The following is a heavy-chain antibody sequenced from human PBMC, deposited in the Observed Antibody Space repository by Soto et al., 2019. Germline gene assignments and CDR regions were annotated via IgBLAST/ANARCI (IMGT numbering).Heavy chain of an antibody. CDR1: GYTFTGYY. CDR2: INPNSGGT. J-gene: IGHJ4*02. V-gene: IGHV1-2*04. Sequence: SVKVSCKASGYTFTGYYMHWVRQAPGQGLEWMGWINPNSGGTNYAQKFQGWVTMTRDTSISTAYMELSRLRSDDTAVYYCARISCGGDCYSDYFDYWGQGTLVTVSS. D-gene: IGHD2-21*02. CDR3: ARISCGGDCYSDYFDY.